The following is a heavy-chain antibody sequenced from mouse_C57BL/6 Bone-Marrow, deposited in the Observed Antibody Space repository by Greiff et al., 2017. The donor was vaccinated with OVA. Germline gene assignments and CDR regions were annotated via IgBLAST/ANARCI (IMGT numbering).Heavy chain of an antibody. Sequence: EVQLVESGGDLVKPGGSLKLSCAASGFTFSSYGMSWVRQTPDKRLEWVATISSGGSYTYYPDNVKGRFTISRDNAKNTLYLQMSSLKSEDTAMYYCARHGDYGIFFDYWGQGTTLTVSS. CDR1: GFTFSSYG. CDR2: ISSGGSYT. CDR3: ARHGDYGIFFDY. D-gene: IGHD1-1*01. J-gene: IGHJ2*01. V-gene: IGHV5-6*01.